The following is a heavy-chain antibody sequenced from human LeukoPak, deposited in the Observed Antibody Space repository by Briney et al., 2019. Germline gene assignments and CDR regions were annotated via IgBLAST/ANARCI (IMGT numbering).Heavy chain of an antibody. J-gene: IGHJ4*02. CDR3: AKWGTAMVYYYFDY. Sequence: GGSLRLSCLASGFYVSNNLMSWVRQAPGKGLEWVSAISGSGDKTYYIDSVKGRFTISKDKSKNTLDLQMNSLRAEDTAVYYCAKWGTAMVYYYFDYWGQGTLVTVSS. CDR1: GFYVSNNL. D-gene: IGHD5-18*01. CDR2: ISGSGDKT. V-gene: IGHV3-23*01.